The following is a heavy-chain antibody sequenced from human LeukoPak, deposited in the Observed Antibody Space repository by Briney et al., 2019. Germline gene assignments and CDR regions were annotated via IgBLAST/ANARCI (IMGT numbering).Heavy chain of an antibody. CDR2: IYYSGST. CDR1: GGSISSSSYY. CDR3: ASDSSGYHYWYFGL. D-gene: IGHD3-22*01. J-gene: IGHJ2*01. V-gene: IGHV4-39*07. Sequence: PSETLSLTCTVSGGSISSSSYYWGWIRQPPGKGLEWIGSIYYSGSTYYNPSLKSRVTISVDTSKNQFSLKLSSVTAADTAVYYCASDSSGYHYWYFGLWGRGTLVTVSS.